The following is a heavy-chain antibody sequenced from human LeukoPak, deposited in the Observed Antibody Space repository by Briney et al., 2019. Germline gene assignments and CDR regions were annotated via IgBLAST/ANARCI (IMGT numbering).Heavy chain of an antibody. V-gene: IGHV4-59*01. CDR3: ARGYITMVRGVGYYFDY. D-gene: IGHD3-10*01. CDR2: TYYSGST. CDR1: GGSISSYY. J-gene: IGHJ4*02. Sequence: SETLSLTCTVSGGSISSYYWSWIRQPPGKGLEWIGYTYYSGSTNYNPSLKSRVTISVDTSKNQFSLKLSSVTAADTAVYYCARGYITMVRGVGYYFDYWGQGTLVTVSS.